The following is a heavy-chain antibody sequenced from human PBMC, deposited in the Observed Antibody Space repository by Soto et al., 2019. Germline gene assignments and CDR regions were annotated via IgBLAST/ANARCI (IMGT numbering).Heavy chain of an antibody. CDR2: IIPIFGTA. J-gene: IGHJ6*02. CDR3: VRQGFGALHGLVNV. CDR1: GGTFSSYA. V-gene: IGHV1-69*13. D-gene: IGHD3-10*01. Sequence: SVKVSCKASGGTFSSYAISWVRQAPGQGLEWMGGIIPIFGTANYAQKFQGRVTITADESTSTVYMELSSLRSEDTAVYYCVRQGFGALHGLVNVWGQGTTVTVSS.